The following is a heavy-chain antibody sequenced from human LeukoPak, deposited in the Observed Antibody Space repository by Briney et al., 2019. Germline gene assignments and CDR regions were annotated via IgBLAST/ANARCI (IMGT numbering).Heavy chain of an antibody. D-gene: IGHD3-22*01. Sequence: PGGSLRLSCAASGFTFSTYAMSWVRQAPGKGLEWVSLIGGSDGRTRYADSLKCRFTISRDNSKNNMYLEMNSLRAEDTAVYYCAKDSSSYDWGYMDVWGKGTTVTISS. V-gene: IGHV3-23*01. CDR2: IGGSDGRT. CDR3: AKDSSSYDWGYMDV. CDR1: GFTFSTYA. J-gene: IGHJ6*03.